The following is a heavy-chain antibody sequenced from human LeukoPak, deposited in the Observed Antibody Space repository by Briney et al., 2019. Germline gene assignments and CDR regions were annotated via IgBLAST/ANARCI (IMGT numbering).Heavy chain of an antibody. CDR1: GYTFTSYG. D-gene: IGHD3-22*01. Sequence: ASVKVSRKASGYTFTSYGISWVRQAPGQGLEWMGWISAYNGNTNYAQKLQGRVTMTTDTSTSTAYMELRSLRSDDTAVYYCARVVYYDSSGTWGSFDYWGQGTLVTVSS. J-gene: IGHJ4*02. CDR3: ARVVYYDSSGTWGSFDY. V-gene: IGHV1-18*01. CDR2: ISAYNGNT.